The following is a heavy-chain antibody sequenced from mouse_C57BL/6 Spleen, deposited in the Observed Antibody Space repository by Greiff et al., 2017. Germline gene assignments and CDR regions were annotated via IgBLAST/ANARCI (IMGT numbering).Heavy chain of an antibody. D-gene: IGHD2-5*01. CDR1: GYTFTDYN. J-gene: IGHJ3*01. Sequence: EVQLQESGPELVKPGASVKIPCKASGYTFTDYNMDWVKQSHGKSLEWIGDINPNNGGTIYNQKFKGKATLTVDKSSSTAYMELRSLTSEDTAVYYCARSHYSSVAYWGQGTLVTVSA. V-gene: IGHV1-18*01. CDR3: ARSHYSSVAY. CDR2: INPNNGGT.